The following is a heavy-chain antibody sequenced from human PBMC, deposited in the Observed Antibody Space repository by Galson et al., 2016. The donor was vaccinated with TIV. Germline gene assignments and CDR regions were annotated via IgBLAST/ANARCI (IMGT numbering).Heavy chain of an antibody. V-gene: IGHV3-30-3*01. D-gene: IGHD1-1*01. CDR2: ISHDGNNK. J-gene: IGHJ4*02. Sequence: SLRLSCAASGFTFDSYTFHWVRQTPGKGLEWVAIISHDGNNKDFADSVQGRFTISRDSSKSTVFLQMNSLRIEDTAVYYCTRDGRGNWKYVDYFDYWGQGTLVTVSS. CDR1: GFTFDSYT. CDR3: TRDGRGNWKYVDYFDY.